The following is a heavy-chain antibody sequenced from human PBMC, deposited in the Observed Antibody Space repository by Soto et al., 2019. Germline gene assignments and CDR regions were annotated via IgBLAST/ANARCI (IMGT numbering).Heavy chain of an antibody. J-gene: IGHJ5*02. CDR1: GGSISSYY. CDR2: IYYSGST. CDR3: ARVGVGSSSWDPGWFDT. D-gene: IGHD6-13*01. Sequence: SETLSLTCTVSGGSISSYYWSWIRQPPGKGLEWIGYIYYSGSTNYNPSLKSRVTISVDTSKNQFSLKLSSVTAADTAVYYCARVGVGSSSWDPGWFDTWGQGTLVTVSS. V-gene: IGHV4-59*01.